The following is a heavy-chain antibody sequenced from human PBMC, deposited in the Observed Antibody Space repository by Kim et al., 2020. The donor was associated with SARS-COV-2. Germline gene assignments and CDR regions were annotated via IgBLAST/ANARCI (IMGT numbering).Heavy chain of an antibody. J-gene: IGHJ4*02. V-gene: IGHV3-23*01. CDR1: GFTFSSYA. CDR3: AKDRDSSGYYWSF. Sequence: GGSLRLSCAASGFTFSSYAMSWVRQAPGKGLEWVSAISGSGGSTYYADSVKGRLTISRDNSKNTLYLQMNSLRAEDTAVYYCAKDRDSSGYYWSFWGQGTLVTVSS. CDR2: ISGSGGST. D-gene: IGHD3-22*01.